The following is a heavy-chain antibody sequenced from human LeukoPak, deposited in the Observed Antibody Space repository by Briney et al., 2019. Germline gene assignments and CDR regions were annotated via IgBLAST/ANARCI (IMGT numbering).Heavy chain of an antibody. CDR1: SGSISSNF. D-gene: IGHD3-22*01. CDR2: IYYSGST. Sequence: PSETLSLTCTVSSGSISSNFWNWIRQPPGKGLEWIGYIYYSGSTNYNPSLKSRVTISVDTSKNQFSLQLNSVTAADTALYYCARSAYNYYDSSTYFPFDYWGQGTLVTVSS. CDR3: ARSAYNYYDSSTYFPFDY. J-gene: IGHJ4*02. V-gene: IGHV4-59*01.